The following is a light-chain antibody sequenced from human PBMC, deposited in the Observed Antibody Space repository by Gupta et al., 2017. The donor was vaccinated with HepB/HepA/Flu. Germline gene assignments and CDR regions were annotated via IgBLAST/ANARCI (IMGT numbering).Light chain of an antibody. CDR1: NIGSKT. V-gene: IGLV3-21*03. CDR3: QVWDRNSHPHWV. Sequence: SYVLTHSPSVSVAPGKTARLTCVENNIGSKTVHWYQQKPGQPPVLVMYDDKVRPSGIPERLSGSNSVNTATLTISRVEAGDEADYFCQVWDRNSHPHWVFGGGTKLTV. J-gene: IGLJ3*02. CDR2: DDK.